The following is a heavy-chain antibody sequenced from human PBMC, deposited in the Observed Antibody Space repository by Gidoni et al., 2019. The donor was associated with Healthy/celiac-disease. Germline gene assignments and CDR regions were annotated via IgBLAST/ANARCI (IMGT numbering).Heavy chain of an antibody. CDR2: IKSKTDGGTT. V-gene: IGHV3-15*01. CDR3: TAYCSSTSCFFDY. CDR1: GFTFSNAW. D-gene: IGHD2-2*01. Sequence: EVQLVESGGGLVKPGGSRRLSCAASGFTFSNAWMSWVRQAPGKGLEWVGRIKSKTDGGTTDYAAPVKGRFTISRDDSKNTLYLQMNSLKTEDTAVYYCTAYCSSTSCFFDYWGQGTLVTVSS. J-gene: IGHJ4*02.